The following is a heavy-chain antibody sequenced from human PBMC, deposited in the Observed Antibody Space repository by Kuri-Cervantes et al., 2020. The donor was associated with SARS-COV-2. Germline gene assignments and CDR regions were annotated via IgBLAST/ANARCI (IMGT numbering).Heavy chain of an antibody. J-gene: IGHJ6*03. V-gene: IGHV4-31*02. Sequence: SQTLSLTCAVSGDSVSNSGYYWSWIRQHPEKGLEWIGYIYYSGSTFYNPSLKSRITMSVDTSKKHFSLNLSSVTAADTATYYCARGRRQWLQRLYYYYHMDVWGKGTTVTVSS. CDR2: IYYSGST. CDR1: GDSVSNSGYY. CDR3: ARGRRQWLQRLYYYYHMDV. D-gene: IGHD6-19*01.